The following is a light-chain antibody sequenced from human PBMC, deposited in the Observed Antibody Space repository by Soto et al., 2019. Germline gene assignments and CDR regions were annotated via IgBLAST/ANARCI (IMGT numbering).Light chain of an antibody. CDR3: ASYAVGINVV. J-gene: IGLJ2*01. CDR2: EVN. Sequence: QSALTQPPSASGSPGQSVTISCTGTSSDVGYYNYVSWYQQHPGKAPELIIYEVNKRPSGVPDRFSGSKSGNTASLTVSGLQAEDEAEYYCASYAVGINVVFGGGTKLTVL. CDR1: SSDVGYYNY. V-gene: IGLV2-8*01.